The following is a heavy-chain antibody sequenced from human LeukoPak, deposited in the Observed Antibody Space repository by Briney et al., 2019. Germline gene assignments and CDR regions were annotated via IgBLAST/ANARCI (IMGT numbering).Heavy chain of an antibody. J-gene: IGHJ6*03. Sequence: ASVKVSCKASGYTFTGYYMHWVRQAPGQGLEWMGRINPNSGGTNYAQKFQGRVTMTRDTSISTAYMELSRLRSDDTAVYYCARGLDSSWKYYYYYMDFWGKGTTVAVSS. CDR3: ARGLDSSWKYYYYYMDF. CDR1: GYTFTGYY. D-gene: IGHD6-13*01. CDR2: INPNSGGT. V-gene: IGHV1-2*06.